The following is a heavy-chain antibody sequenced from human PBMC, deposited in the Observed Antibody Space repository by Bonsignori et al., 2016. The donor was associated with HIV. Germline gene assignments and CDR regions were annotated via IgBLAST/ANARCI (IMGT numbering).Heavy chain of an antibody. J-gene: IGHJ6*03. CDR2: ISAYNGNT. CDR3: ARDLGGEKGYYYYMDV. Sequence: WVRQAPGQGLEWMGWISAYNGNTHYAQKVQGRFILTTDTSASTASMELRSLRSDDTAVYYCARDLGGEKGYYYYMDVWGKGTTVTVSS. V-gene: IGHV1-18*01. D-gene: IGHD3-10*01.